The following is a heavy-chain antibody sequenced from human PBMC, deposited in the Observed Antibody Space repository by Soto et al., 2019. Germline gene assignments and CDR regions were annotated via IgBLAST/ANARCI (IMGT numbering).Heavy chain of an antibody. CDR2: IYYSGST. J-gene: IGHJ4*02. CDR1: GGSIGSYY. Sequence: QVQLQESGPGLVKPSETLSLTCSVSGGSIGSYYWSWIRQPPGKGLEWIGYIYYSGSTNYNPSLKXRVTISVDTSKNQFSLKLSSVTAADTAVYDCARGGWRQIDYWGQGTLVTVSS. V-gene: IGHV4-59*08. CDR3: ARGGWRQIDY. D-gene: IGHD3-3*01.